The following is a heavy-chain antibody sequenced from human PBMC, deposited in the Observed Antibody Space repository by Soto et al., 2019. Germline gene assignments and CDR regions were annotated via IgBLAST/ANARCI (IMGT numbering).Heavy chain of an antibody. D-gene: IGHD5-18*01. Sequence: GASGKVSCKASGGTFSSYAISWVRQAPGQGLEWMGGIIPIFGTANYAQKFQGRVTITADESTSTAYMELSSLRSEDTAVYYCARGDTAMVSYYFDYWGQGTLVTVSS. J-gene: IGHJ4*02. CDR3: ARGDTAMVSYYFDY. V-gene: IGHV1-69*13. CDR2: IIPIFGTA. CDR1: GGTFSSYA.